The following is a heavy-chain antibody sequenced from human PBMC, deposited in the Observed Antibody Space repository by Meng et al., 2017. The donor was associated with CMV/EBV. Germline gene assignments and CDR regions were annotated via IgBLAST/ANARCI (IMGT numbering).Heavy chain of an antibody. Sequence: QVQLQESGPGLVKPSQTLSLTCTVSGGSISSGSYYWSWLRPPAGKGLEWIRRINTSGSNNYNPSLQGRVTIYVATSKNQFYLKLSSVTAADTAVYYCARERWLQGLGHWGQGTLVTVSS. CDR3: ARERWLQGLGH. D-gene: IGHD5-24*01. V-gene: IGHV4-61*02. J-gene: IGHJ4*02. CDR1: GGSISSGSYY. CDR2: INTSGSN.